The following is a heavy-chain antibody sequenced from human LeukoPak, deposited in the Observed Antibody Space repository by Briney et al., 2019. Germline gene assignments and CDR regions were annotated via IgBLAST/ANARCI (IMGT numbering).Heavy chain of an antibody. V-gene: IGHV3-23*01. CDR2: ISGSGGST. CDR1: GFTFSSYA. J-gene: IGHJ5*02. Sequence: GGSLRLSCAASGFTFSSYAMTWVRQAPGKGLEWVSAISGSGGSTYYADSVKGRFTISRDNSKNTLYLQMNSLRAEDTAVYYCAKAWGYYDSRKWFDPWGQGTLVTVSS. D-gene: IGHD3-3*01. CDR3: AKAWGYYDSRKWFDP.